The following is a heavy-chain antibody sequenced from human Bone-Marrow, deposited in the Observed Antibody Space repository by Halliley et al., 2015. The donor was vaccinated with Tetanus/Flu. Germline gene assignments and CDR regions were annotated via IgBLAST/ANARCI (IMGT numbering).Heavy chain of an antibody. CDR3: AREGGFCWGKSCRWFGL. V-gene: IGHV3-21*06. CDR2: NSNFI. J-gene: IGHJ5*02. D-gene: IGHD3-16*01. Sequence: NSNFIVSADPVKGRFTISRDTAKNSLYLQMKGLTAEDTATYYCAREGGFCWGKSCRWFGLWGQGTLVTVSS.